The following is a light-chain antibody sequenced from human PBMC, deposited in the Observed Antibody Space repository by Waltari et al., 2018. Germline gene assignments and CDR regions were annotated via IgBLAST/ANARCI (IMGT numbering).Light chain of an antibody. CDR3: QQYGSSPMYT. CDR1: QSVSSSY. CDR2: GAS. J-gene: IGKJ2*01. V-gene: IGKV3-20*01. Sequence: EIALTQSPGTLSLSPGERPTLSCRASQSVSSSYLAWYQQKPGHAPRLLIYGASSRATGIPDRFSGSGSGTDFTLTISRLEPEDFAVYYCQQYGSSPMYTFGQGTKLEIK.